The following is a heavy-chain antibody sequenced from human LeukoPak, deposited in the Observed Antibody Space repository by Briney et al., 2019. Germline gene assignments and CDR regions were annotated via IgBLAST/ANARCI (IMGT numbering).Heavy chain of an antibody. CDR3: ARHGSGSYYNGGPNYFVY. V-gene: IGHV4-38-2*02. Sequence: SETLSLTCTVSGYSISSGYYWGWIRQPPGKGLESIGSIYYSGSTYYNPSLKSRVTISVDTSKNQFSLKLSSVTAADTAVYYCARHGSGSYYNGGPNYFVYWGQGTLVTVSS. D-gene: IGHD3-10*01. CDR2: IYYSGST. CDR1: GYSISSGYY. J-gene: IGHJ4*02.